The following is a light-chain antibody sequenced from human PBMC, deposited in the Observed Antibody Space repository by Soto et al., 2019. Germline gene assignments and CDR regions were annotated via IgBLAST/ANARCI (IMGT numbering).Light chain of an antibody. V-gene: IGKV1-39*01. CDR3: QQTYNAPLT. Sequence: DIQMTQSPSSLSASVGDRVTITCRASQSISTYLNWYHQKPGKAPQLLIYGASTLQSGVPSRFSGSESGTDFTLTISSLQPEDFATYYCQQTYNAPLTFGGGTKVEIK. CDR1: QSISTY. CDR2: GAS. J-gene: IGKJ4*01.